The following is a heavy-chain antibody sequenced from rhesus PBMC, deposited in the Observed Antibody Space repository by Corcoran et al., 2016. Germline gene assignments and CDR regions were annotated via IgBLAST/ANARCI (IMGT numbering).Heavy chain of an antibody. CDR2: IDGASAAT. Sequence: QVILRQWGERLVKPSETLSLACAVYGGSIRGDYYWSWIRQAPGKGLDWIGNIDGASAATNSNPSLKNRVTISRDTYKNHFFLSLTSVTAADTAMYFCARDEIGKHFKFWGQGALVAVSS. V-gene: IGHV4-73*01. CDR1: GGSIRGDYY. D-gene: IGHD4-35*01. CDR3: ARDEIGKHFKF. J-gene: IGHJ1*01.